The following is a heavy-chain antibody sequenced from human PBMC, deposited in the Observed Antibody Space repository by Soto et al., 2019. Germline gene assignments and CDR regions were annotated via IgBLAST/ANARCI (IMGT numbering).Heavy chain of an antibody. CDR3: AKLASTIAVADYYYYGMDV. CDR2: ISGSGGST. V-gene: IGHV3-23*01. D-gene: IGHD6-19*01. J-gene: IGHJ6*02. Sequence: GGSLRLSCAASGFTFVSYAMSWVLQAPWKGLEWVSAISGSGGSTYYADSVKGRFTISRDNSKNTLYLQMNSLRAEDTAVYYCAKLASTIAVADYYYYGMDVWGQGTTVTVSS. CDR1: GFTFVSYA.